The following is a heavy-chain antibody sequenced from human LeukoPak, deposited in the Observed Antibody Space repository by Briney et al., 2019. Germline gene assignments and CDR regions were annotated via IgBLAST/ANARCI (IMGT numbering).Heavy chain of an antibody. V-gene: IGHV4-61*01. CDR1: GGSVSSDSYY. CDR2: IYYTGST. J-gene: IGHJ4*02. CDR3: ASVYDSSGYYPF. D-gene: IGHD3-22*01. Sequence: KTSETLSLTCTVSGGSVSSDSYYWTWIRQPPGKGLEWIGYIYYTGSTNYNPSLESRVTISVDTSKNQFSLKLSSVTAADTAVYYCASVYDSSGYYPFWGQGTLVTVSS.